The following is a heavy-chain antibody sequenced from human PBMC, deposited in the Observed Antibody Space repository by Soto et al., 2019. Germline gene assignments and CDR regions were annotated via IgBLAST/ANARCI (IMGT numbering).Heavy chain of an antibody. D-gene: IGHD6-6*01. CDR2: MSSDASNK. CDR1: GFNFRSYG. J-gene: IGHJ6*02. CDR3: AKGSSSVYYYYYGMDV. Sequence: GGSLRLSCAASGFNFRSYGMHWVRQAPGKGLQWVAVMSSDASNKYYADSVKGRFTISRDNSQNTLYLQMNSLRPEDTAVYYCAKGSSSVYYYYYGMDVWGQGTTVTVSS. V-gene: IGHV3-30*18.